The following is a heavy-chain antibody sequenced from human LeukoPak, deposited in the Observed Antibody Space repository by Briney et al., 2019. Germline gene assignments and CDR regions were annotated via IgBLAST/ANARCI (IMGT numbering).Heavy chain of an antibody. V-gene: IGHV3-23*01. CDR2: ISGSGGSR. CDR1: GFTFSTYG. Sequence: PTGGTLRLSCAASGFTFSTYGMSWVRQAPGKGLEWVSGISGSGGSRFYTDSVKGRFTISRDNSKNTLYLQMNSLRAEDTAVYYCAKLREWELPDLFDYWGQGTLVTVSS. D-gene: IGHD1-26*01. J-gene: IGHJ4*02. CDR3: AKLREWELPDLFDY.